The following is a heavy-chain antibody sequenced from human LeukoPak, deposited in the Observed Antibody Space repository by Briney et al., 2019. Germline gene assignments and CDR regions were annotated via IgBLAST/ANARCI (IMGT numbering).Heavy chain of an antibody. CDR1: GYTFTGYY. V-gene: IGHV1-2*02. CDR3: ARALGIAAPYYYYYMDV. J-gene: IGHJ6*03. Sequence: GASVKVSCKASGYTFTGYYMHWVRQAPGQGPEWMGWINPNSGGTNYAQKFQGRVTMTRDTSISTAYMELSRLRSDDTAVYYCARALGIAAPYYYYYMDVWGKGTTVTVSS. CDR2: INPNSGGT. D-gene: IGHD6-13*01.